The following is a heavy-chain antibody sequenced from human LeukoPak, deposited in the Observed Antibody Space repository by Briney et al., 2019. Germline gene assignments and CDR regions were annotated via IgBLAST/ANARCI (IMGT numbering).Heavy chain of an antibody. CDR3: ARGSIVASYVLLYYFDY. CDR2: INPSGGST. Sequence: ASVKVSCKASGYTFTSYYMHWVRQAPGQGLEWMGIINPSGGSTSYAQKFQGRVTMTRDTSTSTVYMELSSLRSEDTAVYCCARGSIVASYVLLYYFDYWGQGTLVTVSS. V-gene: IGHV1-46*01. D-gene: IGHD1-26*01. J-gene: IGHJ4*02. CDR1: GYTFTSYY.